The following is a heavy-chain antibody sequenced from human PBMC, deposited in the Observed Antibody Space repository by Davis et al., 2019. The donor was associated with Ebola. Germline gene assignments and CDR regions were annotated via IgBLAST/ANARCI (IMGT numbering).Heavy chain of an antibody. Sequence: ASVKVSCKASGYTFTSYAMHWVRQAPGQRLEWMGWINAGNGNTKYSQKFQGRVTITRDTSASTAYMELSSLRSEDTAVYYCARSQQLAAYYFDYWGQGTLVTVSS. CDR1: GYTFTSYA. V-gene: IGHV1-3*01. D-gene: IGHD6-6*01. CDR3: ARSQQLAAYYFDY. J-gene: IGHJ4*02. CDR2: INAGNGNT.